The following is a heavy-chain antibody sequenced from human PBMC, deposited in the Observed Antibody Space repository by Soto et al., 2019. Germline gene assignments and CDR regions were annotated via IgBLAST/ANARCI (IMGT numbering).Heavy chain of an antibody. D-gene: IGHD3-3*01. V-gene: IGHV1-46*01. J-gene: IGHJ6*02. Sequence: ASVKVSCKASGYTFTSYYMHWVRQAPGQGLEWMGIINPSGGSTSYAQKFQGRVTMTRDTSTSTVYMELSSLRSEDTAVYYCARDRSIITIFGVVQASYYYDGMDVWGQGTTVTVS. CDR2: INPSGGST. CDR1: GYTFTSYY. CDR3: ARDRSIITIFGVVQASYYYDGMDV.